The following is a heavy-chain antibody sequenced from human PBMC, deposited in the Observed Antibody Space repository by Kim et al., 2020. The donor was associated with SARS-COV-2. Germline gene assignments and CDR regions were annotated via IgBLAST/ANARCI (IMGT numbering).Heavy chain of an antibody. D-gene: IGHD2-2*01. V-gene: IGHV3-30*04. CDR3: ARGDCSSTSCYAFGVFDY. J-gene: IGHJ4*02. CDR2: ISYDGSYK. CDR1: GFTFSSYA. Sequence: GGSLRLSCAASGFTFSSYAMHWVRQAPGKGLEWVAVISYDGSYKYYADSVKGRFTISRDNSKNTLYLQMNSLRAEDTAVYYCARGDCSSTSCYAFGVFDYWGQGTLVTVSS.